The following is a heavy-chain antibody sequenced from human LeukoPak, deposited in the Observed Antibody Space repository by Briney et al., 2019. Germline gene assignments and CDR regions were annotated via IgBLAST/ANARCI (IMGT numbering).Heavy chain of an antibody. D-gene: IGHD3-22*01. CDR3: ARVRYYYDSSGIDY. CDR2: INSDGRST. Sequence: GGSLRLSCAASGFTFSSYWMHWVRQAPGKGLVWVSRINSDGRSTSYADSVKGRFTISRDNAKNSLYLQMNSLRAEDTAVYYCARVRYYYDSSGIDYWGQGTLVTVSS. V-gene: IGHV3-74*01. CDR1: GFTFSSYW. J-gene: IGHJ4*02.